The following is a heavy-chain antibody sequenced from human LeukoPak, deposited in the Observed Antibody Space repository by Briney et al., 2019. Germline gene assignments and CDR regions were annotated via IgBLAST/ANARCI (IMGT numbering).Heavy chain of an antibody. CDR1: GYSISSGYY. CDR2: IYHSGST. CDR3: GYRGY. D-gene: IGHD4-11*01. Sequence: PSETLSLTCTVSGYSISSGYYWGWIRQPPGKGLEWIGSIYHSGSTYYNPSLKCRVTISVDTSKNQFSLKLSSVTAADTAVYYCGYRGYWGQGTLVTVSS. J-gene: IGHJ4*02. V-gene: IGHV4-38-2*02.